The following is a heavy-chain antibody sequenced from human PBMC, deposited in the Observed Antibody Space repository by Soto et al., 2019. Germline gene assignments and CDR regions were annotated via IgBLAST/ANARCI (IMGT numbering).Heavy chain of an antibody. Sequence: GASVKVSCKASGGTFSSYAISWVRQAPGQGLEWMGGIIPIFGTANYAQKFQGRVTITADESTSTAYMEMSSLRSEDTAVYYCAKIAAAGDAFDIWGQGTMVTVSS. J-gene: IGHJ3*02. CDR2: IIPIFGTA. V-gene: IGHV1-69*13. D-gene: IGHD6-13*01. CDR1: GGTFSSYA. CDR3: AKIAAAGDAFDI.